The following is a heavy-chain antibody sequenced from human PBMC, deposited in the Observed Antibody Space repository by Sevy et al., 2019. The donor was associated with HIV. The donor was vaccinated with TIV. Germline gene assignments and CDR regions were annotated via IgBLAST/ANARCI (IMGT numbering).Heavy chain of an antibody. CDR2: LYHIGST. J-gene: IGHJ4*02. CDR3: ARAEWLATSYYFDY. D-gene: IGHD6-19*01. CDR1: GYSISTGYY. Sequence: SETLSLTCGVSGYSISTGYYWGWIRQPPGKGLEWIGSLYHIGSTYDNPSFKSRVTISVDKSKNQCSLKLSSVTAPDTAVYYCARAEWLATSYYFDYWGQGILVTVSS. V-gene: IGHV4-38-2*01.